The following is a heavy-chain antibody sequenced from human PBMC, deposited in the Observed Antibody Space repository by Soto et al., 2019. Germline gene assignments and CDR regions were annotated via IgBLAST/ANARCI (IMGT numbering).Heavy chain of an antibody. CDR3: VRHRESGGSGTYTLDY. CDR2: TYSGGGT. CDR1: EFTVSSHH. J-gene: IGHJ4*02. Sequence: EVQLVESGGGLVQPGGSLRLSCAASEFTVSSHHMSWVRQAPGKGLEWVSVTYSGGGTSYTDSVRGRFTISRDSSKSTLFLQMNSLRAEDTAVYYCVRHRESGGSGTYTLDYWGQGTLVTVSS. V-gene: IGHV3-66*04. D-gene: IGHD3-10*01.